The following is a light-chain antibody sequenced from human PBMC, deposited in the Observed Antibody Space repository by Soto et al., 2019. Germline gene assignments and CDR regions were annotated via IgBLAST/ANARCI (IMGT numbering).Light chain of an antibody. CDR2: KAS. Sequence: DIQMTQSPSTLSASVRDRVTITCRASQIISTWLAWYQQKPGKAPKLLIYKASSLESGVPSRFSGSGSGTEFTLTISSLQPDDFATYYCQQYESYSWTFGQGTKVEIK. CDR1: QIISTW. J-gene: IGKJ1*01. V-gene: IGKV1-5*03. CDR3: QQYESYSWT.